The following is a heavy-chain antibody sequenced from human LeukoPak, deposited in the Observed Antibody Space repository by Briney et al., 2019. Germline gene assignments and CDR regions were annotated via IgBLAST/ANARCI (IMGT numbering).Heavy chain of an antibody. Sequence: GGSLRLSCAASGFTFSSYGMHWVRQAPGKGLEWVAVISYDGSNKYYADSVKGRLTISRDNSKNTLYLQMNSLRAEDTAVYYCAKDHCGGDCYWEGFDYWGQGTLVTVSS. D-gene: IGHD2-21*02. V-gene: IGHV3-30*18. CDR3: AKDHCGGDCYWEGFDY. CDR2: ISYDGSNK. J-gene: IGHJ4*02. CDR1: GFTFSSYG.